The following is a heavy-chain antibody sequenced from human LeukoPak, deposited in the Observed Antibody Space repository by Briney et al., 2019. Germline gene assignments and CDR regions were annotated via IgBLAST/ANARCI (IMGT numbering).Heavy chain of an antibody. CDR2: MNPNSGNT. V-gene: IGHV1-8*01. CDR3: VREGGGIVVVPAAMGRKIRRNAFDI. CDR1: GYTFTSYD. Sequence: ASVKVSCKASGYTFTSYDINWVRQATGQGPEWIGWMNPNSGNTGYAQKFQGRVTMTRDTSISTAYMELSSLRADDTAVDDWVREGGGIVVVPAAMGRKIRRNAFDIWGQGTMVTVSS. D-gene: IGHD2-2*01. J-gene: IGHJ3*02.